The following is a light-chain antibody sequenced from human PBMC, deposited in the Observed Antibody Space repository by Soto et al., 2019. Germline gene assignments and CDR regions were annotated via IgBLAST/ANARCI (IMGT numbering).Light chain of an antibody. CDR2: GAS. J-gene: IGKJ1*01. V-gene: IGKV3-20*01. CDR1: QSVSSSY. CDR3: HQHGGSPET. Sequence: EIVMTQSPATLSVSPGERSTLSCRASQSVSSSYLAWYQQKPGQAPRLLIYGASSRATGIPDRFSGSGSGTEFILTISGLEPEDSGIYHCHQHGGSPETFGPGTKVEIK.